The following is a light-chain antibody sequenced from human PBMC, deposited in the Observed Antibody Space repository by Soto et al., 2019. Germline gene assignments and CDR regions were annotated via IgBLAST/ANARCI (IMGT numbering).Light chain of an antibody. Sequence: EIVLTQSPGTLSLSPGERATLSCRASQSVSNYLSGYQQKGGRAPRLPTCHPSKRATGIPARFSGSVSGTEFTLTISSLQSEDFAVYYCQQYNNWPPITFGQGTRLENK. V-gene: IGKV3-15*01. CDR2: HPS. J-gene: IGKJ5*01. CDR1: QSVSNY. CDR3: QQYNNWPPIT.